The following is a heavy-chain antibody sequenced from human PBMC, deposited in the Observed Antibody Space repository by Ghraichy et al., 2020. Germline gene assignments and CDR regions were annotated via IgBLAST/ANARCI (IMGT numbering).Heavy chain of an antibody. J-gene: IGHJ4*02. CDR2: IKQDGTEK. D-gene: IGHD6-13*01. CDR1: GFTFSSYW. Sequence: GGSLRLSCAASGFTFSSYWMSWVRQAPGKGLEWVANIKQDGTEKSSVDSVKGRFTISRDNAKNSLYLQMNSLRAEDTAVYYCARDHSALQQLVKGDYFDYGGKGTLVTVS. CDR3: ARDHSALQQLVKGDYFDY. V-gene: IGHV3-7*03.